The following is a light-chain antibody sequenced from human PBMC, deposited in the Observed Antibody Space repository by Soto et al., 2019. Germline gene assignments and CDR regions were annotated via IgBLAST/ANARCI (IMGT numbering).Light chain of an antibody. CDR3: QEYSKWPLFT. CDR2: AAS. V-gene: IGKV3-15*01. J-gene: IGKJ3*01. Sequence: EIVVTQSPGILSVSPGDRATLSCRASQSVGRNLAWYQQKPGQAPTLLIYAASTRATGLPARFSGSGSGTDFTLTISMLQSEDFAVYYCQEYSKWPLFTFGPGTRVDIK. CDR1: QSVGRN.